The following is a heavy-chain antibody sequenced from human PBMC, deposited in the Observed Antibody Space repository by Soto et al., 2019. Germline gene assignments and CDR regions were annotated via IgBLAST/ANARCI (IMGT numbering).Heavy chain of an antibody. CDR2: IDWDDDK. CDR1: GFSLSTNGMC. Sequence: SGPTLVNPTQTLALTCTFSGFSLSTNGMCVSWIRQPPGKALEWLAVIDWDDDKYYSTSLKTRLTISKDTSKNQVVLTMTNMDPVDTATYYCARNRYYGDYDAFDYWGQGTPVTVSS. D-gene: IGHD4-17*01. V-gene: IGHV2-70*13. CDR3: ARNRYYGDYDAFDY. J-gene: IGHJ4*02.